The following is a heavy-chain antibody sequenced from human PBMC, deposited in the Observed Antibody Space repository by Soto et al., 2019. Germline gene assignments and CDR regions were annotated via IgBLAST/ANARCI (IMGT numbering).Heavy chain of an antibody. V-gene: IGHV3-21*01. CDR2: ISSSSSYI. D-gene: IGHD6-13*01. CDR1: GFTLSSYS. CDR3: ARDSKGYSSSWYLVY. J-gene: IGHJ4*02. Sequence: GWALRLSCAASGFTLSSYSMNWVRQAPGKGLEWVSSISSSSSYIYYADSVKGRFTISRDNAKNSLYLQMNSLRAEDTAVYYCARDSKGYSSSWYLVYWGQGTLVTVSS.